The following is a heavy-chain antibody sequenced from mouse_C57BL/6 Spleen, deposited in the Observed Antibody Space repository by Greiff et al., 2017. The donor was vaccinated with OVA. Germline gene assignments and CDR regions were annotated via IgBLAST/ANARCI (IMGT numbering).Heavy chain of an antibody. CDR3: ARAGTGTDAMDY. J-gene: IGHJ4*01. V-gene: IGHV3-6*01. CDR1: GYSITSGYY. CDR2: ISYDGSN. D-gene: IGHD4-1*01. Sequence: EVQVVESGPGLVKPSQSLSLTCSVTGYSITSGYYWNWIRQFPGNKLEWMGYISYDGSNNYNPSLKNRISITRDTSKYQFFLKLNSVTTEDTATYYCARAGTGTDAMDYWGQGTSVTVSS.